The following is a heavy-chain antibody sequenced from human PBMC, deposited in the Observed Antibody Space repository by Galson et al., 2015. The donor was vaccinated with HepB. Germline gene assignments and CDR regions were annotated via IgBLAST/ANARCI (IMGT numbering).Heavy chain of an antibody. CDR2: FYHSGST. CDR3: ARIQAAAAMVTN. Sequence: SETLSLTCTVSGVSIISGYWTWIRQPPGKGLEWIAYFYHSGSTYSNPSLESRVSISLDTSKSQFSLKLSSVTAADTAVYYCARIQAAAAMVTNWGQGTLVTVSS. J-gene: IGHJ4*02. D-gene: IGHD2-2*01. CDR1: GVSIISGY. V-gene: IGHV4-59*01.